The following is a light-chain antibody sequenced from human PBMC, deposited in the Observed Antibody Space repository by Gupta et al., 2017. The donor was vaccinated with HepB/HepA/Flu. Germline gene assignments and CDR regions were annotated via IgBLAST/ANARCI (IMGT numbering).Light chain of an antibody. CDR1: QSVLYSSNNKNY. CDR2: WAS. V-gene: IGKV4-1*01. Sequence: VMTQSPDSLAVSLGERATINCKSSQSVLYSSNNKNYLAWYRQKPGQPPKLLIYWASTRESGVPDRFSGSGSGTDFTLTISSLQAEDVAVYYCQQEDSTPCIFGQGTKMEIK. J-gene: IGKJ2*02. CDR3: QQEDSTPCI.